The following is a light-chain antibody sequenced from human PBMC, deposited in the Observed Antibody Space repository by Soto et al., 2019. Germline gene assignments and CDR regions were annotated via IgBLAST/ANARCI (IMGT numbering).Light chain of an antibody. CDR2: GAS. CDR3: QQYLSLPVT. CDR1: QTVTSNY. V-gene: IGKV3-20*01. Sequence: EVGLTQSPGTLSLSPGERATLSCRASQTVTSNYLAWYQQKPGQAPRLLIYGASSRATDIPHRFSGSGSGTDFTLTISRLEPEDFALYYCQQYLSLPVTFGQGTRLEIK. J-gene: IGKJ5*01.